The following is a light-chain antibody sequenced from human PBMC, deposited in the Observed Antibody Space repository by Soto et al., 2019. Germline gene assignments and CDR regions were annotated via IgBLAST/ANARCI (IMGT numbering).Light chain of an antibody. CDR3: QQTYSTPPT. J-gene: IGKJ1*01. CDR2: AAS. Sequence: IRMTQSPSSLSAATGDRVTITFGASQSISTYLNWYQQKAGLAPKLLIYAASSLQSGVPSRFSGSGSGTDFTLTISSLQPEDFATYYCQQTYSTPPTFGQGTKVDI. CDR1: QSISTY. V-gene: IGKV1-39*01.